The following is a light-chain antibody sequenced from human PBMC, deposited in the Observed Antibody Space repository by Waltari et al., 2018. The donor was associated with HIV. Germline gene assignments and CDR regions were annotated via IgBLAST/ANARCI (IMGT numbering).Light chain of an antibody. CDR1: HSVFYTPNAKNY. CDR2: WAS. Sequence: DVVMTQSPDALAVSLGERATINCKATHSVFYTPNAKNYIAWYQQRPGQAPKLLIYWASTREFGVSARFSGSGSGTNFTLTITSRQAEDVAVYYCQQYYSPPPTFGQGTKVEIK. CDR3: QQYYSPPPT. V-gene: IGKV4-1*01. J-gene: IGKJ1*01.